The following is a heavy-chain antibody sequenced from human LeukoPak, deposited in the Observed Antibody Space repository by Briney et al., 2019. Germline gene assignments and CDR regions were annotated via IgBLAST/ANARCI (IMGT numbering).Heavy chain of an antibody. CDR1: GFTFSSYE. CDR2: ISSSGSTI. CDR3: ARGPVESFDY. Sequence: GGSLRLSCAASGFTFSSYEMNWVRQAPGKGLKWVSYISSSGSTIYYADSVKGRFTISRDNAKNSLYLQMNSLRAEDTAVYYCARGPVESFDYWGQGTLVTVSS. J-gene: IGHJ4*02. V-gene: IGHV3-48*03.